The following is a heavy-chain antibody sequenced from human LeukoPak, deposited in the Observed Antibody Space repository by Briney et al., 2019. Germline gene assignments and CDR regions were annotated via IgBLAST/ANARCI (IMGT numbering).Heavy chain of an antibody. D-gene: IGHD3-22*01. V-gene: IGHV3-74*01. CDR2: ISSDGSST. CDR1: GFTFSSYW. Sequence: GGSLRLSCAASGFTFSSYWMHWVRQAPGKGLVWVSRISSDGSSTSYADSVKGRFTISRDNAKNTLYLQMNSLRAEDTAVYYCARSMIFPPDSFDYWGQGTLVTVFS. J-gene: IGHJ4*02. CDR3: ARSMIFPPDSFDY.